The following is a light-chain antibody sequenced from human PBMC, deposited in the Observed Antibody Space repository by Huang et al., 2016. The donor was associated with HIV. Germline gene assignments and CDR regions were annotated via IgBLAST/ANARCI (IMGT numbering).Light chain of an antibody. CDR3: QQQWT. CDR2: KAS. V-gene: IGKV1-5*03. Sequence: DIQMTQSPSTLSAFVGDRVTITCRTSHRISSWLDWYQQKPGKAPNLLISKASNLESGVPTRFSGNVYGTEFTLTISGLQPDDLATYYCQQQWTFGQGTKVEI. CDR1: HRISSW. J-gene: IGKJ1*01.